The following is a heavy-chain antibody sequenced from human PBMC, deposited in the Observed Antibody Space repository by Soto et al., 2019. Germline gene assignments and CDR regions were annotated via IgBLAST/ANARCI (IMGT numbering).Heavy chain of an antibody. CDR1: VGSISSYY. CDR2: IYTSGST. CDR3: ARENFNWNYDWFDP. D-gene: IGHD1-7*01. Sequence: PSETLSLTCTVSVGSISSYYWSWIRQPAGKGLEWIGRIYTSGSTNYNPSLKSRVTMSVDTSKNQFSLKLSSVTAADTAVYYCARENFNWNYDWFDPWGQGTLVTVSS. J-gene: IGHJ5*02. V-gene: IGHV4-4*07.